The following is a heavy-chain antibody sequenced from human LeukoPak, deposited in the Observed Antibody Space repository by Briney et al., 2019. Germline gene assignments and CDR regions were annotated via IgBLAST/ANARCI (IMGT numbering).Heavy chain of an antibody. CDR3: ARPIGVVRAAIPRGMDV. Sequence: ASVKVSCTASGYTFTSYGISWVRQAPGQGPEWMGWISAYNGNTNYVQTLKGRVTITTDTSTSTSYMELSSLRADDTAVYYCARPIGVVRAAIPRGMDVWGQGTTVTVSS. V-gene: IGHV1-18*01. CDR1: GYTFTSYG. D-gene: IGHD2-2*01. J-gene: IGHJ6*02. CDR2: ISAYNGNT.